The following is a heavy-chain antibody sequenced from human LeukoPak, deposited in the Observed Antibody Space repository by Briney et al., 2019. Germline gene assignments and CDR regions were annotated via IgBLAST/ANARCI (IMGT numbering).Heavy chain of an antibody. CDR3: ASRDYGSGSYYPSDDY. CDR2: IYHSGST. Sequence: SETLSLTCAVSGYSISSGYYWGWIRQPPGKGLEWIGSIYHSGSTYYNPSLKSRSTISVDTSKNQFSLKLSSVTAADTAVYYCASRDYGSGSYYPSDDYWGQGTLVTVSS. V-gene: IGHV4-38-2*01. CDR1: GYSISSGYY. D-gene: IGHD3-10*01. J-gene: IGHJ4*02.